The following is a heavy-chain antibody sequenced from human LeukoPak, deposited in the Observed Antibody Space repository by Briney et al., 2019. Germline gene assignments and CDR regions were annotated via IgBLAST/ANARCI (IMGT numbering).Heavy chain of an antibody. V-gene: IGHV4-38-2*02. D-gene: IGHD6-6*01. J-gene: IGHJ4*02. CDR3: ARERSSSSDY. CDR2: IYHSGST. CDR1: GYSNSSGYY. Sequence: SETLSPTCAVSGYSNSSGYYWGWIRPPPGKGLEWIGSIYHSGSTYYNPSLKSRVTISVDTSKNQFSLKLSSVTAADAAIYYCARERSSSSDYWGQGTLVTVSS.